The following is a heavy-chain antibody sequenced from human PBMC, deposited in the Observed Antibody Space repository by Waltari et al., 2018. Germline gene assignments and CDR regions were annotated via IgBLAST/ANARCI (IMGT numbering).Heavy chain of an antibody. J-gene: IGHJ6*02. CDR3: AIVIQWWFPGNMNV. CDR1: GFTFAHYA. D-gene: IGHD2-15*01. V-gene: IGHV3-23*04. CDR2: ISKSDGAT. Sequence: EVQLVESGGGLVQPGGSLRLSCAASGFTFAHYAMRWVRQAPGKGLEWLSTISKSDGATYYTGTVKGRFTISRDNSQNMLYLQMNSLRDEDTAVYYCAIVIQWWFPGNMNVWGQGTTVTVSS.